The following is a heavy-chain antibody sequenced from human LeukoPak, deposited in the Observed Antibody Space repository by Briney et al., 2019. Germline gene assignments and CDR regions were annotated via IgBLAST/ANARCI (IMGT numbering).Heavy chain of an antibody. Sequence: GGSLRLSCAASGFTFDDYSMHWVRQAPGKGLEWVSGISWNSGSIGYADSVKGRFTISRDNAKNSLYLQMNSLRAEDTALYYCGKDIYDWGQGTLVTVSS. J-gene: IGHJ4*02. CDR1: GFTFDDYS. V-gene: IGHV3-9*01. CDR2: ISWNSGSI. CDR3: GKDIYD. D-gene: IGHD2-2*02.